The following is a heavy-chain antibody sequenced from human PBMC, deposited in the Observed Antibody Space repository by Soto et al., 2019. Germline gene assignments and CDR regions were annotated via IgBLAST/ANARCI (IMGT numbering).Heavy chain of an antibody. D-gene: IGHD3-16*01. CDR1: GFCFHYEG. CDR3: AKSGGPITPVLITWGSYYFDY. J-gene: IGHJ4*02. V-gene: IGHV3-23*01. Sequence: GGSLSLSCAASGFCFHYEGMSWVRPAPGKGLEWVSRARGIGRTTYYADSVKDRFTISRDNSQRTVYIHMNSLRAGDTALYYCAKSGGPITPVLITWGSYYFDYWGQGALVTVSS. CDR2: ARGIGRTT.